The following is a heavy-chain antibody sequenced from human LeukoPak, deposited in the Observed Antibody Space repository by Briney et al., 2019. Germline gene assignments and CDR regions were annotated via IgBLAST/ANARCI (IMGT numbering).Heavy chain of an antibody. CDR1: GGSSSSYY. CDR2: IYYSGST. CDR3: ARGRSYWYFDL. Sequence: SSETLSLTCTVSGGSSSSYYWSWILQPPGKALEWIGYIYYSGSTNYNPSLKSRVTISVDTSKNQFSLKLSSVTAADTAVYYCARGRSYWYFDLWGRGTLVTVSS. V-gene: IGHV4-59*01. J-gene: IGHJ2*01.